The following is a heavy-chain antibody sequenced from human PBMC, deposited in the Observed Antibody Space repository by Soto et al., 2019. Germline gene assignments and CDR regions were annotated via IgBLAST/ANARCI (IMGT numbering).Heavy chain of an antibody. CDR3: ARDPTEGRVGNWFES. CDR1: GFTFSRYG. CDR2: ISSSTSYV. D-gene: IGHD2-2*01. Sequence: LRLSCAASGFTFSRYGMNWLRQAPGKGLEWVASISSSTSYVYYADSVKGRFSTSRDNAKNILYLEMYALRTEDTAVYYCARDPTEGRVGNWFESWGQGTLVTVSS. V-gene: IGHV3-21*06. J-gene: IGHJ5*01.